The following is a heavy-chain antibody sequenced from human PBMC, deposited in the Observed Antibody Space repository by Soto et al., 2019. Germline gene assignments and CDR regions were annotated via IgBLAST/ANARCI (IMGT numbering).Heavy chain of an antibody. Sequence: QLKLQDSAPGLVKPSGPLSLTATASVGSFSSISSNWGWFRRPPGKGRGGIGGIYYSGSTYYNPSLKSRVTISVDTSKNQFSLKLSSVTAADTAVYYCARHKHLVVADAFDIWGQGTMVTVSS. CDR2: IYYSGST. J-gene: IGHJ3*02. D-gene: IGHD2-15*01. V-gene: IGHV4-39*01. CDR3: ARHKHLVVADAFDI. CDR1: VGSFSSISSN.